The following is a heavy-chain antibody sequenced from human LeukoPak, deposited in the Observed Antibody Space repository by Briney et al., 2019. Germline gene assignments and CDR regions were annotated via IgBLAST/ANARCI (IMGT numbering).Heavy chain of an antibody. V-gene: IGHV1-2*04. CDR1: GYTFTGYY. Sequence: ASVKVSCKASGYTFTGYYMHWVRQAPGQGLEWMGWINPNSGGTNYAQKFQGWVTMTRDTSISTAYMELSRLRSDDTAVYYCARGPDADFSGGSCYIMWGQGTMVTVSS. CDR3: ARGPDADFSGGSCYIM. D-gene: IGHD2-15*01. CDR2: INPNSGGT. J-gene: IGHJ3*02.